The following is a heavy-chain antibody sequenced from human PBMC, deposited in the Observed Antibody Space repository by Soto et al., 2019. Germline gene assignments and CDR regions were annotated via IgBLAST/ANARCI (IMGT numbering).Heavy chain of an antibody. J-gene: IGHJ2*01. V-gene: IGHV1-18*04. CDR2: ISGFNGNT. CDR3: ARGTTEVTSFDL. CDR1: GYIFTSYG. D-gene: IGHD4-4*01. Sequence: QVQLMQSGAEVKKPGASVKVSCKASGYIFTSYGIGWVRQAPGQGLEWMGWISGFNGNTNYAQRFQDRVTLTTDTSTTTAYLELRSLISDDPAVYYCARGTTEVTSFDLWGRGTLVTVSS.